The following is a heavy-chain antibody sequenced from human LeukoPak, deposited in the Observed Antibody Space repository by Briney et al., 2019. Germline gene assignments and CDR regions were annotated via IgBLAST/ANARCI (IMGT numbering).Heavy chain of an antibody. CDR1: GFTFSNYA. Sequence: GSLRLSCAASGFTFSNYAMSWVRQAPGKGLEWVSLISWYGGTTYYADSVKGRFTISRDNSKNSLYLQMNSLRAEDTALYYCARSSYYDFWSGRVRGYMDVWGKGTTVTVSS. V-gene: IGHV3-43D*03. J-gene: IGHJ6*03. CDR3: ARSSYYDFWSGRVRGYMDV. D-gene: IGHD3-3*01. CDR2: ISWYGGTT.